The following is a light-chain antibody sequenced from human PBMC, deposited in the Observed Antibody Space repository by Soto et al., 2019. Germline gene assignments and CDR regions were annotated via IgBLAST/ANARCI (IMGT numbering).Light chain of an antibody. CDR3: SSYRSSGTLV. Sequence: QSALTQPASVSGSPGQSITISCTGTSSDVGGYNFVSWYQQLPGKAPKLMIYDVSNRPSGVSNRFSGSKSGNTASLTISGLQAEDEADYYCSSYRSSGTLVFGTGTKVTVL. CDR1: SSDVGGYNF. CDR2: DVS. J-gene: IGLJ1*01. V-gene: IGLV2-14*03.